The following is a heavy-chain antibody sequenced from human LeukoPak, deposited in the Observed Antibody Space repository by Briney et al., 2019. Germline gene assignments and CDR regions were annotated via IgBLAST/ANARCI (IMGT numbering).Heavy chain of an antibody. CDR3: ARDIAAGDWFDP. J-gene: IGHJ5*02. CDR1: GGSFSGYY. D-gene: IGHD6-13*01. Sequence: PSETLSLTCAVYGGSFSGYYWSWIRQPPGKGLEWIGEINHSGSTNYNPSLKSRVTISVDTSKNQFSLKLSSVTAADTAVYYCARDIAAGDWFDPWGQGTLVTVSS. V-gene: IGHV4-34*01. CDR2: INHSGST.